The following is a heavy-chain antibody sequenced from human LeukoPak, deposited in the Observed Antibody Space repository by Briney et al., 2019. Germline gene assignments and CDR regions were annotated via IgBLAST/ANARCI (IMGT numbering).Heavy chain of an antibody. CDR1: GFTFSSFG. D-gene: IGHD5-18*01. Sequence: PGGSLRLSCAASGFTFSSFGMHWVRQSPGKGLEWVAVIWYDGSTKVYADSVKGRFTISRDNSRNTLYLQVNSLRAEDTAVYYCARDRYGGMWSVFEYWGQGALVTVSS. J-gene: IGHJ4*02. CDR3: ARDRYGGMWSVFEY. V-gene: IGHV3-33*01. CDR2: IWYDGSTK.